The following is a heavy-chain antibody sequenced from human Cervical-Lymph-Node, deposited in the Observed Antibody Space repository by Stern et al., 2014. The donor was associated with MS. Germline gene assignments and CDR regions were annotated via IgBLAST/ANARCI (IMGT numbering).Heavy chain of an antibody. J-gene: IGHJ3*02. D-gene: IGHD5-24*01. CDR1: GGSISSYY. V-gene: IGHV4-59*01. Sequence: VQLQESGPGLVKPSETLSLTCTVSGGSISSYYWSWIRQPPGKGLEWIGYIYYSGSTNYNPSLKSRVTISVDTSKNQFSLKLSSVTAADTAVYYCARDGDGSDAFDIWGQGTMVTVSS. CDR2: IYYSGST. CDR3: ARDGDGSDAFDI.